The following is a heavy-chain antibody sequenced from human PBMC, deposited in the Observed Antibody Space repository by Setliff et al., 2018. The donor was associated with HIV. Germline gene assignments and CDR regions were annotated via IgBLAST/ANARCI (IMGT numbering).Heavy chain of an antibody. D-gene: IGHD3-22*01. CDR3: AKGLDYVDSSGYSYFRL. CDR2: ISGSGAST. J-gene: IGHJ4*02. Sequence: GGSLRLSCEASGFTFTDYSMNWVRQAPGKGLEWVLVISGSGASTYYADSVKGRFTISRDNSKNTLYLQMNSLRVGDTAVYYCAKGLDYVDSSGYSYFRLWGQGTQVTVSS. CDR1: GFTFTDYS. V-gene: IGHV3-23*01.